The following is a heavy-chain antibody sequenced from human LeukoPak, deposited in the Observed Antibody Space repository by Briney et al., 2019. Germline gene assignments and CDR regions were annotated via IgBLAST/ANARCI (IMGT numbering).Heavy chain of an antibody. J-gene: IGHJ5*02. Sequence: GASVKVSCKASGYTFTAHYMHWVRQAPGQGLEWMGIINPSGGSTSYAQKFQGRVTMTRDTSTSTVYMELSSLRSEDTAVYYCARERGHIVVVTAISGGGWFDPWGQGTLVTVSS. CDR1: GYTFTAHY. D-gene: IGHD2-21*02. CDR3: ARERGHIVVVTAISGGGWFDP. CDR2: INPSGGST. V-gene: IGHV1-46*01.